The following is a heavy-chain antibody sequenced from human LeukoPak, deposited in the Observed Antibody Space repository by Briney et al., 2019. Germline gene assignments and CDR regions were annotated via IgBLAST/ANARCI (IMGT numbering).Heavy chain of an antibody. J-gene: IGHJ4*02. CDR1: GYTFTGYY. D-gene: IGHD3-22*01. CDR2: INPNSGGT. CDR3: AREETYYDSSGYYYLD. V-gene: IGHV1-2*02. Sequence: ASVKVSCKASGYTFTGYYMHWVRQDPGQGLEWMGWINPNSGGTNYAQKFQGRVTMTRDTSISTAYMELSRLRSDDTAVYYCAREETYYDSSGYYYLDWGQGTLVTVSS.